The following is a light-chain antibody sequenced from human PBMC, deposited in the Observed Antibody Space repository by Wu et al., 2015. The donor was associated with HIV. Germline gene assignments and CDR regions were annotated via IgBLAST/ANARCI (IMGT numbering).Light chain of an antibody. V-gene: IGKV3-20*01. CDR1: QSVSSSY. Sequence: EIVLTQSPGTLSLSPGERATLSCRASQSVSSSYLAWYQQKPGQAPRLLIYGASSRATGIPDRFSGSGSGTDFTLTISRLEPEDFAVYYCQQYNDWPRDPFGGGTKVEIK. CDR2: GAS. J-gene: IGKJ4*01. CDR3: QQYNDWPRDP.